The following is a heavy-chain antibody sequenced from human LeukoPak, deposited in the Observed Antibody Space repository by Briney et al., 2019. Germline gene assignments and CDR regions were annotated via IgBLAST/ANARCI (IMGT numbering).Heavy chain of an antibody. J-gene: IGHJ6*03. CDR3: ARGRVSSSTWYSTYYYYFYMDV. CDR2: VDHTGST. D-gene: IGHD4-11*01. V-gene: IGHV4-59*01. Sequence: SETPSLTCTVSDDSITMYYWTWIRQPPGKGLEWIGYVDHTGSTKFNPSLNGRVSISRDTSKNLFSLRLRSVTAADTAVYFCARGRVSSSTWYSTYYYYFYMDVWGKGTTVTVSS. CDR1: DDSITMYY.